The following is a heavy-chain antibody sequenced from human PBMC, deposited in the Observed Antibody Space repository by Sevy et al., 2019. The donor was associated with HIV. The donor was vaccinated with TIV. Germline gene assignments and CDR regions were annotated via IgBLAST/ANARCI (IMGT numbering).Heavy chain of an antibody. V-gene: IGHV3-23*01. Sequence: GGSLRLSCAASGFTFSNYAMSWVRQAPGKGLEWVSSISISGIKTYYEDSVKGRFTISRDNSKNTLYLQMNSLRAEDTAVYYCAKEWTQLSNWYGELDYWGQGSLVTVSS. D-gene: IGHD1-20*01. J-gene: IGHJ4*02. CDR1: GFTFSNYA. CDR2: ISISGIKT. CDR3: AKEWTQLSNWYGELDY.